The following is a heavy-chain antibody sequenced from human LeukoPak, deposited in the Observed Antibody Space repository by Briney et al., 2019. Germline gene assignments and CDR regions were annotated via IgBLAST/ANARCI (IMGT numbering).Heavy chain of an antibody. V-gene: IGHV3-9*01. CDR1: GFTFDDYA. D-gene: IGHD2-2*01. CDR2: ISWNSGSI. Sequence: LSGRSLRLTCAASGFTFDDYAMHWVRQAPGKGLEWVSGISWNSGSIGYADSVKGRFTISRDNAKNSLYLQMNSLRAEDTAVYYCARKLGYCSSTSCYLDWYDPWGQGTLVTVSS. CDR3: ARKLGYCSSTSCYLDWYDP. J-gene: IGHJ5*02.